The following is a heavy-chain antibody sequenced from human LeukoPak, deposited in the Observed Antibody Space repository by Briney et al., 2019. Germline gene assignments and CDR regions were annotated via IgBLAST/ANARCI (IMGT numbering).Heavy chain of an antibody. V-gene: IGHV3-21*01. CDR2: ISSSSSYI. Sequence: GGSLRLSCAASGFTFSSYSMNWVRQAPGKGLEWVSSISSSSSYIYYADSVKGRFTISRDNAKNSLYLQMNSLRAEDTAVYYCARDPEGVLWFGELLSEVAYFDYWGQGTLVTVSS. CDR3: ARDPEGVLWFGELLSEVAYFDY. D-gene: IGHD3-10*01. CDR1: GFTFSSYS. J-gene: IGHJ4*02.